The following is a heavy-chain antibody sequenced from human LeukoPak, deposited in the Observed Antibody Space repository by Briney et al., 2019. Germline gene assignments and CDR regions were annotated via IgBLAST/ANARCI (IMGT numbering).Heavy chain of an antibody. CDR1: GFTFSSYS. J-gene: IGHJ4*02. CDR2: VSSSGGNI. CDR3: VREGGSGSYSQY. Sequence: GGSLRLPCAASGFTFSSYSMDWVRQAPGKGLEWLSYVSSSGGNIQYADSVKGRFTISRDNAKNSLYLQMNNLKAEDTAVYYCVREGGSGSYSQYWGQGTLVTVSS. D-gene: IGHD3-10*01. V-gene: IGHV3-48*04.